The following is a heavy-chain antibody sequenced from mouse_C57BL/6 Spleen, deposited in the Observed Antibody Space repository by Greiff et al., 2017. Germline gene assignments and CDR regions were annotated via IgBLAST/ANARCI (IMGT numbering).Heavy chain of an antibody. CDR2: IDPSDSYT. J-gene: IGHJ2*01. D-gene: IGHD1-1*01. CDR3: ARGFTTVVVDY. V-gene: IGHV1-69*01. Sequence: VQLQQPGAELVMPGASVKLSCKASGYTFTSYWMHWVKQRPGQGLEWIGEIDPSDSYTNYNQKFKGKSTLTVDKSSSTAYMQLSSLTSEDSAVYYCARGFTTVVVDYWGQGTTLTVSS. CDR1: GYTFTSYW.